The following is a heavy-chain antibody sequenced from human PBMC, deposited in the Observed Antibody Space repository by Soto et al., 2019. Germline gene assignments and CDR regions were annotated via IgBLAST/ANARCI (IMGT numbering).Heavy chain of an antibody. V-gene: IGHV4-34*01. CDR2: INHLGSI. Sequence: PSETLSLTCVVSGGSLSYCFWSWIRQPPGMALEWIGEINHLGSINYNPSLKSRVTISVDTSKNQFSLKLSSVTAADTAVYYCARLHDYDVIFDYWGQGTLVTVSS. CDR3: ARLHDYDVIFDY. D-gene: IGHD4-17*01. CDR1: GGSLSYCF. J-gene: IGHJ4*02.